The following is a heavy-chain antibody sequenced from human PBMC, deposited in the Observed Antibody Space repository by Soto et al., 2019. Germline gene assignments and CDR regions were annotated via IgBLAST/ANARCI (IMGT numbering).Heavy chain of an antibody. V-gene: IGHV3-7*05. J-gene: IGHJ5*02. CDR1: GFTFSPYW. CDR3: AGGSGWISDT. CDR2: IKDDGGDE. Sequence: EVQLVESGGGLVQPGGSLRLSCAASGFTFSPYWMSWARQAPGKGLEWVAIIKDDGGDELYLEAVRGRFTISRDNAKKSLYLAMDSLRVEDTAVYYCAGGSGWISDTWGQGTLVTVSS. D-gene: IGHD6-19*01.